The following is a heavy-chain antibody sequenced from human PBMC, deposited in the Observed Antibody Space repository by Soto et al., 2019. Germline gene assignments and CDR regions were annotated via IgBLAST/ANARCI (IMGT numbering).Heavy chain of an antibody. Sequence: EVQLVESGGGLVQPGGSLRLSCAASGFSFNTYEMNWVRQAPGKGLEWVSYISSSGSTIYYADSVKGRFTVSRDNGKNSLYLQMNSLRAEDTAVYYCAYGGSCVYWGQGTHVTVPS. CDR1: GFSFNTYE. CDR3: AYGGSCVY. V-gene: IGHV3-48*03. J-gene: IGHJ4*02. D-gene: IGHD1-26*01. CDR2: ISSSGSTI.